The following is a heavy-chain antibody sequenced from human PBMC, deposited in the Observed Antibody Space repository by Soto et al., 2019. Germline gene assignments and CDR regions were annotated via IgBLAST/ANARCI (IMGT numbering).Heavy chain of an antibody. CDR1: RFIFSGYS. J-gene: IGHJ4*02. CDR3: AKDRMPIWVSYFDY. CDR2: INSGSSSI. V-gene: IGHV3-48*01. Sequence: GGSLKLSCAASRFIFSGYSMNWVRQAPGKGLEWISYINSGSSSIYYSDSVKGRFTISRDNSKNTLYLQMNTLRAEDTAVYYCAKDRMPIWVSYFDYWGQGTLVTVSS. D-gene: IGHD2-2*01.